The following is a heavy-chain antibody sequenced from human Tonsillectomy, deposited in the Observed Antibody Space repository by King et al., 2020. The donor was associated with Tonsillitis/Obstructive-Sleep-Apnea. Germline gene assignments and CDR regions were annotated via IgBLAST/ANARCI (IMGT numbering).Heavy chain of an antibody. Sequence: TLKESGPALVKPTQTLTLTCTFSGFSLNTSEMCVSWIRQPPGKALEWLARIDWDDDKYYNTSLKTRLTISKDTSKNQVVLTMTNMDPVDTATYYCARRYYDILTGSYYMGVWGKGTTVTVSS. V-gene: IGHV2-70*11. CDR1: GFSLNTSEMC. J-gene: IGHJ6*03. CDR2: IDWDDDK. D-gene: IGHD3-9*01. CDR3: ARRYYDILTGSYYMGV.